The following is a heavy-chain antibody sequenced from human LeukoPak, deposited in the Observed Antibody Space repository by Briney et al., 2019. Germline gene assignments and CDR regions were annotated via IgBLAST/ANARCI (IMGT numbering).Heavy chain of an antibody. V-gene: IGHV3-23*01. CDR2: ISGFGDST. J-gene: IGHJ4*02. CDR3: AKGTFHDFWSGPSFDY. Sequence: PGGSLRLSCAASGFTFSSYEMNWVRQAPGKGLEWVSAISGFGDSTYYTDSVKGRFTISRDNSKNTLFLQMNSLRAEDTAVYYCAKGTFHDFWSGPSFDYWGQGTLVTVSS. CDR1: GFTFSSYE. D-gene: IGHD3-3*01.